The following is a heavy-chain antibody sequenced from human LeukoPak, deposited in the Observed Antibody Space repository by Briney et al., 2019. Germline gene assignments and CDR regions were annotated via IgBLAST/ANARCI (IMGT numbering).Heavy chain of an antibody. Sequence: GGSLRLSCAASGFTFSSYDMHWVRQATGKGLEWVSAIGTAGDTYYPGSVKGRFTISRENAKNSLYLQMNSLRAGDTAVYYCARGGQWLAYCGMDVWGQGTTVTVSS. V-gene: IGHV3-13*01. CDR1: GFTFSSYD. CDR3: ARGGQWLAYCGMDV. D-gene: IGHD6-19*01. CDR2: IGTAGDT. J-gene: IGHJ6*02.